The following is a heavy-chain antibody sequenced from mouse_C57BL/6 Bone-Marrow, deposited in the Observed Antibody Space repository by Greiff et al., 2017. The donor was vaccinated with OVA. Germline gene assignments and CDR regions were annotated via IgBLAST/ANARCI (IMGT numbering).Heavy chain of an antibody. Sequence: DVMLVESGGGLVQPGGSLKLSCAASGFTFSDYYMYWVRQTPETRLEWVAYISNGGGSTYYPDTVQGRFTISRDNDTNTLYLQISRLKSEDTAMYYCARRFYGNYAMDYWGQGTSVTVSS. CDR1: GFTFSDYY. J-gene: IGHJ4*01. D-gene: IGHD2-1*01. CDR2: ISNGGGST. CDR3: ARRFYGNYAMDY. V-gene: IGHV5-12*01.